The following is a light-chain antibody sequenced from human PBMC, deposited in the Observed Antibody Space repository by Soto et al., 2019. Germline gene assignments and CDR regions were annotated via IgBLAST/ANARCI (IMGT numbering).Light chain of an antibody. V-gene: IGKV1-8*01. CDR1: QGISSY. J-gene: IGKJ1*01. Sequence: AIRMTQSPSSLSASTGDRVTITCRASQGISSYLAWYQQQPGKAPKLLIYAASTLQSGVPSRFSGSGSGTEFTLTISSLQPDDFATYYCQQYNSYLETFGQGTKVDIK. CDR3: QQYNSYLET. CDR2: AAS.